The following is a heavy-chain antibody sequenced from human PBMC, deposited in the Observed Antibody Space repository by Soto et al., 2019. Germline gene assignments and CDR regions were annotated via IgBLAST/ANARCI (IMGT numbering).Heavy chain of an antibody. V-gene: IGHV3-48*01. J-gene: IGHJ6*03. Sequence: GGSLRLSCAASGFTFSSYSMNWVRQAPGKGLEWVSYISSSSSTIYYADSVKGRFTISRDNAKNSLYLQMNSLRAEDTAVYYCASWLWATVTTPSSFDYYYYMDVWGKGTTVTVSS. CDR3: ASWLWATVTTPSSFDYYYYMDV. CDR1: GFTFSSYS. CDR2: ISSSSSTI. D-gene: IGHD4-17*01.